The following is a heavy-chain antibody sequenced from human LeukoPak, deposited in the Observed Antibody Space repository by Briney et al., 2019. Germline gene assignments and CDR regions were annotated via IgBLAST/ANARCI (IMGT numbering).Heavy chain of an antibody. Sequence: SETLSLTCTVSGGSISSYYRSWIRHPAGKGLEWLGRIYTSGSTNYNPSLKSRVTMSVDTSKNQFSLKLSSVTAADTAVYYCARSLLSGAAAGTFDYWGQGTLVTVSS. V-gene: IGHV4-4*07. D-gene: IGHD6-13*01. CDR2: IYTSGST. CDR3: ARSLLSGAAAGTFDY. CDR1: GGSISSYY. J-gene: IGHJ4*02.